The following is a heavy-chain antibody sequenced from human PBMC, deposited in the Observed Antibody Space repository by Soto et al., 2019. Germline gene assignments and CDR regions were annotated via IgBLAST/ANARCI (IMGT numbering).Heavy chain of an antibody. V-gene: IGHV1-69*06. D-gene: IGHD2-21*02. Sequence: QVQLVQSGAEVKKPGSSVKVSCKASGGTFSSYAVSWVRQAPGLGLEWMGGIIPIFGTANYAQKFQGRVTITADKSASTAYMELSSLRSEGTAGYYCASNRCGGDCYHALYYFDYWGQGTLVTVSS. CDR3: ASNRCGGDCYHALYYFDY. CDR1: GGTFSSYA. CDR2: IIPIFGTA. J-gene: IGHJ4*02.